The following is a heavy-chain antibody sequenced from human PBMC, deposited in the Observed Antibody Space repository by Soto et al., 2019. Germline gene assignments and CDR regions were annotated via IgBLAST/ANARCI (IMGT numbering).Heavy chain of an antibody. Sequence: GGSLRLSCSVSGFTFGLHARHWVRQAPGKGLQHVSAISLNGGSTYYADSVKGRFTISRDTSKNTVYLQMSSLRAEDTAVYYCVKDQEGSPYDMDVWGQGTTVTVSS. CDR1: GFTFGLHA. V-gene: IGHV3-64D*06. CDR2: ISLNGGST. J-gene: IGHJ6*02. CDR3: VKDQEGSPYDMDV. D-gene: IGHD1-26*01.